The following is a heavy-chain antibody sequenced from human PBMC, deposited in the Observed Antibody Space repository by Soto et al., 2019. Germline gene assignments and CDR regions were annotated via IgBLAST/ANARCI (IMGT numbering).Heavy chain of an antibody. Sequence: QVQLVESGGGVVQPGRSLRLSCAASGFTFSSYAMHWVRQAPGKGLEWVAVISYEGSNKYYADSVKGRFTISRDNSKNTLYLQMNRLRDEDTAVYYCARGGDCLLYRSSVGMDVWGQGTTVTVSS. V-gene: IGHV3-30-3*01. CDR3: ARGGDCLLYRSSVGMDV. CDR2: ISYEGSNK. J-gene: IGHJ6*02. D-gene: IGHD2-21*01. CDR1: GFTFSSYA.